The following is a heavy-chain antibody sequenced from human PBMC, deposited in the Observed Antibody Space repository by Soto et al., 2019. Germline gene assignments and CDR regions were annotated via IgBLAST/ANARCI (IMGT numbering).Heavy chain of an antibody. CDR3: ARHREQWLVHSWFDP. Sequence: GESLKISCNGSGYSFTSYWIGWVRQMPWKGLEWMGIIYPGDSDTRYSPSFQGQVTISADKSISTAYLQWSSLKASDTAMYYCARHREQWLVHSWFDPWGQGTLVTVSS. CDR1: GYSFTSYW. CDR2: IYPGDSDT. J-gene: IGHJ5*02. D-gene: IGHD6-19*01. V-gene: IGHV5-51*01.